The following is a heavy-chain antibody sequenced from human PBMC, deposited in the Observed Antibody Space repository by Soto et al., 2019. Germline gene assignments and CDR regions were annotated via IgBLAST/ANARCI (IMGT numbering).Heavy chain of an antibody. V-gene: IGHV1-69*06. D-gene: IGHD3-10*01. CDR1: ACTFSSYA. CDR2: IIPIFGTA. Sequence: SVKVSCKASACTFSSYAISCVRQAPGQVLEWMGGIIPIFGTANYEQKFQGRVTITADKSTSTAYMELSSLRSEDTAVYYCARDSGTYYYGSGSYHWPFDYWGQGTLVTVSS. CDR3: ARDSGTYYYGSGSYHWPFDY. J-gene: IGHJ4*02.